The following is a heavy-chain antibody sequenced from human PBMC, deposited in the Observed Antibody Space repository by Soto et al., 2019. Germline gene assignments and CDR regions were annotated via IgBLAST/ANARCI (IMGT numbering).Heavy chain of an antibody. D-gene: IGHD7-27*01. CDR2: MNPNNGNT. CDR1: GYTFTSDD. V-gene: IGHV1-8*01. CDR3: AKGPGNWGLDY. Sequence: QVQLVQSGAEVKKPGASVKISCKASGYTFTSDDFNWVRQATGQGREWMGWMNPNNGNTAYAQKFQGRVTMTRDTSISTAYMELSSLTSEDTAVYYCAKGPGNWGLDYWGQGTLVTVSS. J-gene: IGHJ4*02.